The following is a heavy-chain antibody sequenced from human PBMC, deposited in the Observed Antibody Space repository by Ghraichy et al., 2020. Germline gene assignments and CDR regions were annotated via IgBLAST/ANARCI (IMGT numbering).Heavy chain of an antibody. CDR2: INHSGST. V-gene: IGHV4-34*01. Sequence: SETLSLTCAVYGGSFSGYYWSWIRQPPGKGLEWIGEINHSGSTNYNPSLKSRVTISVDTSKNQFSLKLSSVTAADTAVYYCAVGCSGGSCYLGARQKNGMDVWGQGTTVTVSS. CDR1: GGSFSGYY. CDR3: AVGCSGGSCYLGARQKNGMDV. D-gene: IGHD2-15*01. J-gene: IGHJ6*02.